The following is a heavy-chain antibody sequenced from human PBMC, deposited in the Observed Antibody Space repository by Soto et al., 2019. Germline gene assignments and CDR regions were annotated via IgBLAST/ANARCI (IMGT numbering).Heavy chain of an antibody. CDR1: GGTFSSYA. Sequence: ASVKVSCKASGGTFSSYAISWVRQAPGQGLEWMGGIIPIFGTANYAQKFQGRVTITADESTSTAYMELSSLRSEDTAVYYCARTSTSGYSSGFYYFDYWGQGTLVTVSS. CDR3: ARTSTSGYSSGFYYFDY. V-gene: IGHV1-69*13. CDR2: IIPIFGTA. J-gene: IGHJ4*02. D-gene: IGHD6-19*01.